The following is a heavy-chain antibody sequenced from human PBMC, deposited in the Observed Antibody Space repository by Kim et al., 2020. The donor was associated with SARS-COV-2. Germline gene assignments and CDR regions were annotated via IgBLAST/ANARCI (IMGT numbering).Heavy chain of an antibody. Sequence: GGSLRLSCAASGFTFSSYEMNWVRQAPGKGLEWVSYISSSGSTIYYADSVKGRFTISRDNAKNSLYLQMNSLRAEDTAVYYCARGGDIVVVVAAYDYWGQGTLVTVSS. J-gene: IGHJ4*02. CDR3: ARGGDIVVVVAAYDY. V-gene: IGHV3-48*03. CDR2: ISSSGSTI. CDR1: GFTFSSYE. D-gene: IGHD2-15*01.